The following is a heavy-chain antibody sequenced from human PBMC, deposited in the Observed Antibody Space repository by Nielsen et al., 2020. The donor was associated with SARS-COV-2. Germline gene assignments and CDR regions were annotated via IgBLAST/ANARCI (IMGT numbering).Heavy chain of an antibody. Sequence: RQAPGKGLEWVSYISSSSSYTNYADSVKGRFTISRDNAKNSLYLQMNSLRAEDTAVYYCARDGRGYYYGSGSYRGMDVWGQGTTVTVSS. CDR3: ARDGRGYYYGSGSYRGMDV. J-gene: IGHJ6*02. V-gene: IGHV3-11*06. D-gene: IGHD3-10*01. CDR2: ISSSSSYT.